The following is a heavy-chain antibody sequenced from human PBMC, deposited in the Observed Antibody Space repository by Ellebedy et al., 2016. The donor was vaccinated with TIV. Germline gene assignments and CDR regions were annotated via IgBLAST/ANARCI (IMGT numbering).Heavy chain of an antibody. Sequence: GESLKISCAASGFTFSSYWMSWVRQAPGKGLEWVAVIWYDGSNKYYADSVKGRFTISRDNSKNTLYLQMNSLRAEDTAVYYCARYYGDYPMDVWGQGTTVTVSS. CDR1: GFTFSSYW. D-gene: IGHD4-17*01. J-gene: IGHJ6*02. CDR2: IWYDGSNK. V-gene: IGHV3-33*08. CDR3: ARYYGDYPMDV.